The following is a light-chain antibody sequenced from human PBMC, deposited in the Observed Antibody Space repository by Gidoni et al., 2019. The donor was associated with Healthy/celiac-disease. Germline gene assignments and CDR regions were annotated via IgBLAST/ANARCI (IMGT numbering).Light chain of an antibody. CDR3: MQALQTPGT. CDR2: LGS. CDR1: KRILHSNGYNY. Sequence: MTQSPRSLPVTPGEPVSISCRSSKRILHSNGYNYLDWYLQKPGKSPPLLIYLGSNRASVVPDLFSGSGSATFFTLNISRVDAEDVGVYYCMQALQTPGTFGQGTKVEIK. V-gene: IGKV2-28*01. J-gene: IGKJ1*01.